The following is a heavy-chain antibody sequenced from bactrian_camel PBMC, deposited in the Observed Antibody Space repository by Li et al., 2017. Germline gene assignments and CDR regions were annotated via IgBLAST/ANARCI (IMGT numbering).Heavy chain of an antibody. CDR3: AKGPGYYSGWDA. J-gene: IGHJ6*01. D-gene: IGHD4*01. CDR2: ILLRGDDT. V-gene: IGHV3S1*01. CDR1: GVTISNYL. Sequence: HVQLVESGGGSVQAGGSLRLSCVVSGVTISNYLMGWFRQAPGKEREGVAAILLRGDDTAYADSVKGRATVSRISAYNTLHLQLIRLKPEDTAIYYCAKGPGYYSGWDAWGQGTQVTVS.